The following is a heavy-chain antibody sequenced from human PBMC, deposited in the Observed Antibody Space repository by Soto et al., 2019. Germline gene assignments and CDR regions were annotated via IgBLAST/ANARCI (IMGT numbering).Heavy chain of an antibody. CDR3: AIDSVGITTFFGYLAY. J-gene: IGHJ4*02. CDR1: GFNFRGYG. D-gene: IGHD1-26*01. Sequence: QVHLVQSGGGVVQPGRSLRLSCEASGFNFRGYGMHWVRQAPGKGLEWVAITRNDGSNTYYADSVRGRFTISRDNSENTLYLQMNSLTVEDKAIYYCAIDSVGITTFFGYLAYWGQGTLLTVSS. CDR2: TRNDGSNT. V-gene: IGHV3-33*01.